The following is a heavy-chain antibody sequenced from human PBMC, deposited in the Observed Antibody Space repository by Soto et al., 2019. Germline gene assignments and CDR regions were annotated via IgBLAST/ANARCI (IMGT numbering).Heavy chain of an antibody. J-gene: IGHJ4*02. D-gene: IGHD2-2*01. CDR3: AHSPYRLVLTYFDY. V-gene: IGHV2-5*02. CDR2: IYWDDDK. Sequence: QITLKESGPTLVKPTQTLTLTCTFSGSSRSTSGVGVGWIRQPPGKALEWLALIYWDDDKRYSPSLKSRLTVIKVTSXNQVVLTVTNMDPVDTATYYCAHSPYRLVLTYFDYWGQGTLVTVSS. CDR1: GSSRSTSGVG.